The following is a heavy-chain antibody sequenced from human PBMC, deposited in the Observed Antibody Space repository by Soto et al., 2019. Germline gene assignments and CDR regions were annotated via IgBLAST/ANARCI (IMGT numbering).Heavy chain of an antibody. CDR1: GFTFSDHF. J-gene: IGHJ2*01. CDR2: IRNKAYSYTT. D-gene: IGHD3-10*01. CDR3: ARGGGWYFDL. Sequence: EVQLVESGGGLVQPGGSLRLSCAASGFTFSDHFMDWVRQAPGKGLEWVGRIRNKAYSYTTEYAASVKGRFTISRADSMNSLYLQMNSLKTEDPSVYCARGGGWYFDLWGRGTLVTVSS. V-gene: IGHV3-72*01.